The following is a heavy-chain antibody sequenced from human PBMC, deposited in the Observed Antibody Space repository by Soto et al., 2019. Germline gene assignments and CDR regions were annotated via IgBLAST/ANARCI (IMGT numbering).Heavy chain of an antibody. CDR2: ISTYSGDT. CDR3: ARHHGPTTSENWFDP. V-gene: IGHV1-18*01. D-gene: IGHD5-12*01. J-gene: IGHJ5*02. Sequence: ASVKVSCKASGYTFFTYDISWVRQAPGQGLEWMGWISTYSGDTEYAQKLQGRVTMTTDTSTTTAYLELRSLRSDDTAVYYCARHHGPTTSENWFDPWGQGTLVTVSS. CDR1: GYTFFTYD.